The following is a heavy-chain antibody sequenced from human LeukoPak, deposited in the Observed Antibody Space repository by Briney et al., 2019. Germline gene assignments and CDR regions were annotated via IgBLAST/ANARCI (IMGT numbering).Heavy chain of an antibody. CDR3: ATLIGPNVGSSWYRADY. D-gene: IGHD6-13*01. J-gene: IGHJ4*02. CDR1: DGSISSGDYY. Sequence: SETLSLTCTVSDGSISSGDYYWSWIRQPPGEGLEWIGYIYYSGSTNYNPSLKSRVTISVDTSKNQFSLKLSSVTAADTAVYYCATLIGPNVGSSWYRADYWGQGTLVTVSS. V-gene: IGHV4-61*08. CDR2: IYYSGST.